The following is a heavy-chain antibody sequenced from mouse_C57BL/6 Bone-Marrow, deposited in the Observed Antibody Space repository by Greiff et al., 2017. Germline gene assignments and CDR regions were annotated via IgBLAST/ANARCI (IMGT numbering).Heavy chain of an antibody. CDR1: GFTFNTYA. D-gene: IGHD3-2*02. CDR2: IRSKSSNYAT. Sequence: EVKLQESGGGLVQPKGSLKLSCAASGFTFNTYAMHWVRQAPGKGLEWVARIRSKSSNYATYYADSVKDRFTISSDDSQSMLYLQMNNLKTEDTAMYYCVKGQLRLQDYAMDYWGQGTSVTVSS. J-gene: IGHJ4*01. V-gene: IGHV10-3*01. CDR3: VKGQLRLQDYAMDY.